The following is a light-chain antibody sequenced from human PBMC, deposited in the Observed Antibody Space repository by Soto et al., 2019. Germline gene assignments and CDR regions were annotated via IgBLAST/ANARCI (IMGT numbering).Light chain of an antibody. Sequence: DIQMTQSPSSLSASVGDRVTMPCRASQGISNYLAWYQQKPGKVPKLLIYAASTLQSGVPSRFSGSGSGTDFTLTISSLQPEDVATYYCRKYNSAPWTFGQGTKVEIK. CDR2: AAS. CDR3: RKYNSAPWT. V-gene: IGKV1-27*01. J-gene: IGKJ1*01. CDR1: QGISNY.